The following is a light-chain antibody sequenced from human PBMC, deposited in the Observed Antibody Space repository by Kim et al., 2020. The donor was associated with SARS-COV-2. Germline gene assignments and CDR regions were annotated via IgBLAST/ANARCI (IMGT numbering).Light chain of an antibody. J-gene: IGLJ3*02. V-gene: IGLV2-23*02. CDR2: DVT. CDR3: CSYAGSSSFWG. CDR1: SADVGSFNL. Sequence: QSALTQPASVSGSPGQSITISCTGTSADVGSFNLVSWYQQHPGKAPKLLIYDVTRRPSGVSNHFSGSKSGNTASLTISGLQAEDEADYYCCSYAGSSSFWGFGGGTKLTVL.